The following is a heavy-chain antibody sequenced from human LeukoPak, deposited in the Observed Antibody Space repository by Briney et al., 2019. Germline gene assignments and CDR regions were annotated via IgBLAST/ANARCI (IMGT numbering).Heavy chain of an antibody. D-gene: IGHD3-22*01. CDR1: GDSISSNYW. CDR2: IHHSGST. CDR3: ARGLAYYYDNSGYPDY. J-gene: IGHJ4*02. V-gene: IGHV4-4*02. Sequence: SETLSLTCAVSGDSISSNYWWTWVRQPPGKGLEWIGEIHHSGSTNYSPSLKSRVTVSVDNSRNEFSLSLSSVSAADTAVYYCARGLAYYYDNSGYPDYWGQGTLVTVS.